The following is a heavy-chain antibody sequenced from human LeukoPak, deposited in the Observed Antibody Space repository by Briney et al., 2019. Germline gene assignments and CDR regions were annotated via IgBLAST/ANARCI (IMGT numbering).Heavy chain of an antibody. D-gene: IGHD2-2*01. CDR2: IYYSGST. J-gene: IGHJ4*02. CDR3: ARVVDYASPGFDY. CDR1: GGSISSGDYY. V-gene: IGHV4-30-4*08. Sequence: TSQTLSLTCTVSGGSISSGDYYWSWLRQPPGKGLEWIGYIYYSGSTYYNPSLKSRVTISVDTSKNQFSLKLSSVSSADTAVYYCARVVDYASPGFDYWGQGTLVTVSS.